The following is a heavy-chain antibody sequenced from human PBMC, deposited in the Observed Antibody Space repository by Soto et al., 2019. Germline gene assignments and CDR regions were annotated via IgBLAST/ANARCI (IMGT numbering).Heavy chain of an antibody. D-gene: IGHD2-15*01. CDR1: GDSVSSNSAA. V-gene: IGHV6-1*01. J-gene: IGHJ6*03. CDR2: TYYRSKWYN. CDR3: ARAPVVATEKGPDYYYYIDV. Sequence: SQTLSLTCAISGDSVSSNSAAWNCIRQSPSRGLEWLGRTYYRSKWYNDYAVSVKSRITINPDTSKNQFSLQLNSVTPEDTAVYYCARAPVVATEKGPDYYYYIDVWGKGTTVTVSS.